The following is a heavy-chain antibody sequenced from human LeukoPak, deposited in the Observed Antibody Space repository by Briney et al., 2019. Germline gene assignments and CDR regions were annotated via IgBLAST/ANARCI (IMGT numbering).Heavy chain of an antibody. CDR2: IHTSGST. V-gene: IGHV4-4*09. D-gene: IGHD3-22*01. CDR3: ARGYYDTSAYSNPFDF. CDR1: GDSISNYY. Sequence: SETLSLTCTVPGDSISNYYWSWIRQTPGKGLEWIGYIHTSGSTYYNPSLKSRVTISVDTSKNQFSLKLSSVTAADTAVYYCARGYYDTSAYSNPFDFWGRGTLVTVSS. J-gene: IGHJ4*02.